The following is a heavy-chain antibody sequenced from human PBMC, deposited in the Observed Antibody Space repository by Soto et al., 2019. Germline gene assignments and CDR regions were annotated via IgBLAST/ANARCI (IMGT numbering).Heavy chain of an antibody. J-gene: IGHJ4*02. V-gene: IGHV3-53*01. CDR1: GLTVSRTQ. Sequence: GGSLRLSCAVSGLTVSRTQMSWVRQAPGKGLQWVSVIYSGGSTYYANAVKGRFTISRDISENTVYLELDKLTVDDTAVYYCTRGPSRSDRGSYYYPYYYEFWGQGTLVTV. CDR2: IYSGGST. D-gene: IGHD3-22*01. CDR3: TRGPSRSDRGSYYYPYYYEF.